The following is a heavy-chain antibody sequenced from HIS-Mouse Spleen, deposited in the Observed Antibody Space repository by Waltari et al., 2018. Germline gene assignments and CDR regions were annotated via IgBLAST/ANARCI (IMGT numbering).Heavy chain of an antibody. Sequence: QVQLVESGGGVVQPGRSLRLSCAASGFTFSSYPMHWFRQAPGKGLEWVAVISYDGSNKYYADSVKGRFTISRDNSKNTLYLQMNSLRAEDTAVYYCARDPHIVVVPAAPGFDYWGQGTLVTVSS. J-gene: IGHJ4*02. D-gene: IGHD2-2*01. CDR1: GFTFSSYP. CDR2: ISYDGSNK. CDR3: ARDPHIVVVPAAPGFDY. V-gene: IGHV3-30*04.